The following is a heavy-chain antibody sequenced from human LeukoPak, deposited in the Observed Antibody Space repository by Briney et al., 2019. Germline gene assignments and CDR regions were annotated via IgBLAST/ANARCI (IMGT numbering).Heavy chain of an antibody. Sequence: ASVKVSCKASGYTFINYAMNWVRQAPGQGLEWMGWINTNTGNPMYAQGFTGRFVFSLDTSVGTAYLQISSLKAEDTAVYYCARVAPNTVTNGFDYWGQGTLVTVSS. CDR1: GYTFINYA. CDR2: INTNTGNP. CDR3: ARVAPNTVTNGFDY. D-gene: IGHD4-17*01. J-gene: IGHJ4*02. V-gene: IGHV7-4-1*02.